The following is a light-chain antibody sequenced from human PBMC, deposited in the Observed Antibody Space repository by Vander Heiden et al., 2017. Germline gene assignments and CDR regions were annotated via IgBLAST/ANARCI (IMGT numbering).Light chain of an antibody. J-gene: IGKJ4*01. Sequence: ILLPPSPATLSVSSGQRPTLSCRASQSVSGYLAWYQQKPGQPPRLLSYDKTSRATDIPASFSGSGSGTDFTLTISSLEPEDFAVYYCQQRSNWPLTFGGGTKVELK. CDR1: QSVSGY. V-gene: IGKV3-11*01. CDR3: QQRSNWPLT. CDR2: DKT.